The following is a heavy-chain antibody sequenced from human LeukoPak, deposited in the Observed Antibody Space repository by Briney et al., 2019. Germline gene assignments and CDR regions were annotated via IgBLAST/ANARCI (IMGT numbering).Heavy chain of an antibody. CDR2: ISSSGDST. CDR3: AKRAVAIAATPWFDY. V-gene: IGHV3-23*01. J-gene: IGHJ4*02. CDR1: GFAFSTYA. Sequence: PGGSLRLSCTASGFAFSTYAMGWVRQAPGKGLEWVSAISSSGDSTYYADSVEGRFTISRDNSKNTLYLQLNSLRADDTAVYYCAKRAVAIAATPWFDYWGQGTLVTVSS. D-gene: IGHD2-15*01.